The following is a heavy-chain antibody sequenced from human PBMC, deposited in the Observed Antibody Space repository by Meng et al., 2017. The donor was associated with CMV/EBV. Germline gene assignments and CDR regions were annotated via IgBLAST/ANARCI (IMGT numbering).Heavy chain of an antibody. V-gene: IGHV4-61*01. J-gene: IGHJ4*02. CDR2: IYYSGST. Sequence: SETLSLTCTVSGGSVSSGSYYWSWIRQPPGKGLKWIGYIYYSGSTNYNPSLKSRVTISVDTSKNQFSLKLSSVTAADTAVYYCARDATIIGYCSSTSCRYFDYWGQGTLVTVSS. CDR1: GGSVSSGSYY. CDR3: ARDATIIGYCSSTSCRYFDY. D-gene: IGHD2-2*01.